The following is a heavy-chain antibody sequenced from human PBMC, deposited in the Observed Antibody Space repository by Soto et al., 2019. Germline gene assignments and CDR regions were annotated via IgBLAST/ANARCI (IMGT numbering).Heavy chain of an antibody. CDR3: ARGTPFTIFGVVIPYFDY. CDR2: INPNSGGT. V-gene: IGHV1-2*04. J-gene: IGHJ4*02. D-gene: IGHD3-3*01. CDR1: GYTFTGYY. Sequence: ASVKVSCKASGYTFTGYYMHWVRQAPGQGLEWMGWINPNSGGTNYAQKFQGWVTMTRDTSISTAYMELSRLGSDDTAVYYCARGTPFTIFGVVIPYFDYWGQGTLVTVSS.